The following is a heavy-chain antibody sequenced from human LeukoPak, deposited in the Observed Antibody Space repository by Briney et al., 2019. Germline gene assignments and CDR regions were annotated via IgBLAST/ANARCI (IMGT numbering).Heavy chain of an antibody. CDR2: IQNDGSNK. D-gene: IGHD4-17*01. J-gene: IGHJ6*03. V-gene: IGHV3-30*02. Sequence: GGSLRLSCAASGFTFSSYGMHWVRQAPGKGLEWVAFIQNDGSNKYYADSVKGRFTISRDNSKKTLYLQTNSLRPEDTAVYYCAKAKTVSSYYFYYYMDVWGKGTTVTVAS. CDR1: GFTFSSYG. CDR3: AKAKTVSSYYFYYYMDV.